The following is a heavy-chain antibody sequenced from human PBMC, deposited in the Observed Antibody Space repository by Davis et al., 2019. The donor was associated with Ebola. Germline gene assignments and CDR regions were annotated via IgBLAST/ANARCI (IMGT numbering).Heavy chain of an antibody. CDR2: ISAYNGNT. CDR3: ATGWELPDY. CDR1: GYTFTSYG. D-gene: IGHD1-26*01. J-gene: IGHJ4*02. V-gene: IGHV1-18*04. Sequence: ASVKVSCKASGYTFTSYGISWVRQAPGQGLEWMGWISAYNGNTNYAQKFQGRVTMTEDTSTDTAYMELSSLRSEDTAVYYCATGWELPDYWGQGTLVTVSS.